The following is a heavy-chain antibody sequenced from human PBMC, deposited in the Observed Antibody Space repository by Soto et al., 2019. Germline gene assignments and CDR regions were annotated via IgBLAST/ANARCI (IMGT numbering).Heavy chain of an antibody. CDR2: ISYDGSNK. CDR3: AKDLGGSGSLHY. CDR1: GFTFSTYG. J-gene: IGHJ4*02. D-gene: IGHD3-10*01. Sequence: QVQLVESGGGVVQPGRSLRLSCAASGFTFSTYGIHWVRQAPGKGLEWVSVISYDGSNKYYADSVKGRFTISRDNSKNTLYLQMNRWGVEDTAVYYCAKDLGGSGSLHYWGQGTLVTVSS. V-gene: IGHV3-30*18.